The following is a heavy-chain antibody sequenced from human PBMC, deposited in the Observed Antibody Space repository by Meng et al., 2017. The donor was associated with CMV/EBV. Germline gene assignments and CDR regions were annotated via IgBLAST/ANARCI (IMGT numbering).Heavy chain of an antibody. D-gene: IGHD3-22*01. J-gene: IGHJ4*02. CDR3: ARGGSGYYSSFDY. Sequence: GGSLRLSCKGSGYSFTSYWICWVRQMPGKGLEWMGIIYPGDSDTRYSPSFQGQVTISADKSISTAYLQWSSLKASDTAMYYCARGGSGYYSSFDYWGQGTLVTVSS. V-gene: IGHV5-51*01. CDR2: IYPGDSDT. CDR1: GYSFTSYW.